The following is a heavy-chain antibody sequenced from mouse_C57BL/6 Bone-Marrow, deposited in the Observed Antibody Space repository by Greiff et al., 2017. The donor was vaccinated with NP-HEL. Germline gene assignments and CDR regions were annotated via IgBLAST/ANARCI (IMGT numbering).Heavy chain of an antibody. CDR2: INPGSGGT. V-gene: IGHV1-54*01. CDR1: GYAFTNYL. D-gene: IGHD1-1*01. CDR3: ARRVPYYGSSYGDPYWYFDV. J-gene: IGHJ1*03. Sequence: QVQLQQSGAELARPGASVKLSCKASGYAFTNYLIEWVKQRPGQGLEWIGVINPGSGGTNYNEKFKGKATLTADKSSSTAYMQLSSLTSEDSAVYFCARRVPYYGSSYGDPYWYFDVWGTGTTVTVSS.